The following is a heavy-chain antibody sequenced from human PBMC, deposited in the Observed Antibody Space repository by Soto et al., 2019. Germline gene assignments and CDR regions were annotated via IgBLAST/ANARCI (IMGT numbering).Heavy chain of an antibody. CDR3: ARDIGSSSTWYFDL. J-gene: IGHJ2*01. Sequence: ASVNVSCKASGYTFTGYYIHWVRQAPGQGLEWMGWINPNSGGTNYAQKFQGWVTMTRDTSISTAYMELSRLRSDDTAVYYCARDIGSSSTWYFDLWGRGTLVTVAS. CDR1: GYTFTGYY. CDR2: INPNSGGT. V-gene: IGHV1-2*04. D-gene: IGHD6-13*01.